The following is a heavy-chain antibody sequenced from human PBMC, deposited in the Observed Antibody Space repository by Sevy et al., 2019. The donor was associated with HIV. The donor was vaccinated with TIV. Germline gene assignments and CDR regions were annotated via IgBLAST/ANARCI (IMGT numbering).Heavy chain of an antibody. Sequence: GGSLRLSCAGSGFSVNSNYMTWVRQAPGKGLEGVSVIYSDETTYHADSVKDRFTISRDNSKNMLYLQMSSLRAEDTAIYYCARGKSGYGYALNYWGQGTLVTVSS. CDR1: GFSVNSNY. D-gene: IGHD5-18*01. J-gene: IGHJ4*02. CDR2: IYSDETT. V-gene: IGHV3-66*01. CDR3: ARGKSGYGYALNY.